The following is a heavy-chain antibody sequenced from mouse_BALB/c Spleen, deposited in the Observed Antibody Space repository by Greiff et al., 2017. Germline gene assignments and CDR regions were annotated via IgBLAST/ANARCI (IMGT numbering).Heavy chain of an antibody. CDR1: GFTFTDYY. CDR2: IRNKANGYTT. V-gene: IGHV7-3*02. Sequence: EVNVVESGGGLVQPGGSLRLSCATSGFTFTDYYMSWVRQPPGKALEWLGFIRNKANGYTTEYSASVKGRFTISRDNSQSILYLQMNTLRAEDSATYYCARVDEDSIFYAMDYWGQGTSVTVSS. J-gene: IGHJ4*01. CDR3: ARVDEDSIFYAMDY.